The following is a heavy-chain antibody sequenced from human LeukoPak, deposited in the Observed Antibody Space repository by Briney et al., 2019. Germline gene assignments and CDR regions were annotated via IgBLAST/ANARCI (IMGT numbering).Heavy chain of an antibody. D-gene: IGHD2-2*01. CDR2: INPNSGGT. CDR3: ARAEGLLLSALYFDY. J-gene: IGHJ4*02. CDR1: GYTFTGYY. Sequence: ASVTVSCKASGYTFTGYYMHWVRQAPGQGLEWMGWINPNSGGTNYAQKFQGRVTMTRDTSISTAYMELSRLRSDDTAVYYCARAEGLLLSALYFDYWGQGTLVTVSS. V-gene: IGHV1-2*02.